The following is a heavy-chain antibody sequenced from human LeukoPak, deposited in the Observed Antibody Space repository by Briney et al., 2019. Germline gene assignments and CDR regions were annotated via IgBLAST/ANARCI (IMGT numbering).Heavy chain of an antibody. CDR1: GFTFTTYG. Sequence: GGSLRLSCAASGFTFTTYGMNWVRQAPGKGLEWVSSISYSSTYIHYADSVKGRSTVSRDNAQNSLYLQMNSLRAEDTAVYYCAKDIQLSAWGRGTMVTVSS. CDR3: AKDIQLSA. V-gene: IGHV3-21*01. J-gene: IGHJ3*01. D-gene: IGHD5-24*01. CDR2: ISYSSTYI.